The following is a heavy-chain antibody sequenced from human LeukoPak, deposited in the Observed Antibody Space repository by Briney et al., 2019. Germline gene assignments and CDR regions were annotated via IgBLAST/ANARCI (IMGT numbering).Heavy chain of an antibody. CDR1: GFTFSSYW. Sequence: GGSLRLSCAASGFTFSSYWMHWVRQAPGKGLVWVSRINSDGSSTSYADSVKGRFTISRDNAKNTLYLQMNSLRAEDTAVYYCARDYYDSSGYYYFGYYYYGMDVWGQGTTVTVSS. D-gene: IGHD3-22*01. CDR3: ARDYYDSSGYYYFGYYYYGMDV. CDR2: INSDGSST. J-gene: IGHJ6*02. V-gene: IGHV3-74*01.